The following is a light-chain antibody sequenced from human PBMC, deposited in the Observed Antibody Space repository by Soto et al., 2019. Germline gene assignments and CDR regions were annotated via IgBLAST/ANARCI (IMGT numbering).Light chain of an antibody. Sequence: QSALTQPASVSGSPGQSITISCTGTSSDVGGYNYVSWYQQHPGKAPKLMIYDVSYRPSGVSNRFSGSKSGNTSSLTISGLQAEDEADYYCSSDTSSSFYVFGTGTKLTVL. CDR3: SSDTSSSFYV. J-gene: IGLJ1*01. CDR1: SSDVGGYNY. V-gene: IGLV2-14*01. CDR2: DVS.